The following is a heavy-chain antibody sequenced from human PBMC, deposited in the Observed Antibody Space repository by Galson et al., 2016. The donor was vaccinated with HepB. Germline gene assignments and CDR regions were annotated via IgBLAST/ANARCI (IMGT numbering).Heavy chain of an antibody. V-gene: IGHV1-69*13. J-gene: IGHJ4*02. Sequence: SVKVSCKASGGIFSNFAISWVRQAPGQGLEWMGGIIPVFRTANYAQKFQGRVTITPDDSTRTAYMELRSLTSEDTAVYYCAKFSGWYEEKYFFDYWAQGTLVTVSS. D-gene: IGHD6-19*01. CDR1: GGIFSNFA. CDR3: AKFSGWYEEKYFFDY. CDR2: IIPVFRTA.